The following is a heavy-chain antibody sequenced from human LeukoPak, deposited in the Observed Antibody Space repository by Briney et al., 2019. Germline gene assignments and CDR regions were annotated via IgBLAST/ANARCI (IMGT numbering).Heavy chain of an antibody. D-gene: IGHD1-26*01. CDR3: ARDPGSGPIGATTGY. J-gene: IGHJ4*02. Sequence: PGGSLRLSCAASGFTFSSYEMNWVRQAPGKGLEWVSYISSSGSTIYYVDSVKGRFTISRDNAKNSLYLQMNSLRAEDTAVYYCARDPGSGPIGATTGYWGQGTLVTVSS. CDR1: GFTFSSYE. V-gene: IGHV3-48*03. CDR2: ISSSGSTI.